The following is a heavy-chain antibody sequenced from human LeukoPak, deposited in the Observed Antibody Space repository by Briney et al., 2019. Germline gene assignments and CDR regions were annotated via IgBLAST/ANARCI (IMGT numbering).Heavy chain of an antibody. D-gene: IGHD3-10*01. Sequence: GSLRLSCAASGFTFSSYWMHCVRQAPGKGLVWVSRINSDGSSTSYADSVKGRFTISRDNAKNTLYLQMNSLSAEDTAVYYCARALGFGPAPVGYWGQGTLVTVSS. J-gene: IGHJ4*02. CDR2: INSDGSST. CDR3: ARALGFGPAPVGY. V-gene: IGHV3-74*01. CDR1: GFTFSSYW.